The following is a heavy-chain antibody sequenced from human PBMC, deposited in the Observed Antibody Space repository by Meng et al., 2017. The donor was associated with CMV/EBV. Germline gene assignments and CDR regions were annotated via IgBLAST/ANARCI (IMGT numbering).Heavy chain of an antibody. J-gene: IGHJ4*02. CDR2: IYSGGSST. CDR3: ARFDSSGSFLDY. V-gene: IGHV3-23*03. D-gene: IGHD3-22*01. Sequence: GESLKISCAASGFTFSSYAMSWVRQAPGKGLEWVSVIYSGGSSTYYADSVKGRFTISRDNSKNTLYLQMNSLRAEDTAVYYCARFDSSGSFLDYWGQGTLVTVSS. CDR1: GFTFSSYA.